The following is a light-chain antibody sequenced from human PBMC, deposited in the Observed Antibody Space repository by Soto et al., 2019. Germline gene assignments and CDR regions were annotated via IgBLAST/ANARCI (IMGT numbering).Light chain of an antibody. CDR1: PSVTNY. J-gene: IGKJ5*01. CDR3: QQRNIWPPVT. Sequence: EIVFTQSPATLSLSPGERATLSCRASPSVTNYLAWYQQKPGQAPRLLIYGAFNRATGIPARFSGSGSGTDFTLTISSLEPEDFAVYYCQQRNIWPPVTFGQGKRLEIK. V-gene: IGKV3-11*01. CDR2: GAF.